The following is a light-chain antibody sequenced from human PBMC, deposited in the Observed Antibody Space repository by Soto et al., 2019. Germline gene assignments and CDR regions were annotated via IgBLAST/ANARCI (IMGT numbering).Light chain of an antibody. CDR2: LGS. Sequence: DIVMTQSPLSLPVTPGEPASISCRSSQSLLHSNGYNYLDWYLQKPGQSPQLLIYLGSNRASGVPDRFSGSGSSTDFTLKISRVEAEDVGVYYCMQALQTPFTFGPGTKVAIK. J-gene: IGKJ3*01. V-gene: IGKV2-28*01. CDR3: MQALQTPFT. CDR1: QSLLHSNGYNY.